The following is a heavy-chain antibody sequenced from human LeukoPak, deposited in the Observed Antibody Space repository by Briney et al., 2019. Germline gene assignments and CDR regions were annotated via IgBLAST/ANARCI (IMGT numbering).Heavy chain of an antibody. CDR1: GFTFSSYS. CDR2: ISSRSSTI. V-gene: IGHV3-48*02. J-gene: IGHJ6*03. D-gene: IGHD3-10*01. Sequence: GGSLRLSCAASGFTFSSYSMNWVRQAPGKGLEGVSYISSRSSTIYYADSVKGRFTISRDNAKHSLYLQMNSLRDEDTAVYYCAREGYDGSGSYNYYYMDVWGKGTTVTVSS. CDR3: AREGYDGSGSYNYYYMDV.